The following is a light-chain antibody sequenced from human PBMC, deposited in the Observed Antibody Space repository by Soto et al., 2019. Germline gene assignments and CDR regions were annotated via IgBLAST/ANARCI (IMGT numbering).Light chain of an antibody. V-gene: IGKV3-15*01. Sequence: EIVMTQFPATLSVSPGDTATLSCWASESVGSNLAWYQQKPGQAPRLLIFGASIGATGAPTRFSGSGSETEFTLTISSLQSEDSAFYYCQQYSRWPSYTLGQGTKLEIK. CDR3: QQYSRWPSYT. CDR2: GAS. J-gene: IGKJ2*01. CDR1: ESVGSN.